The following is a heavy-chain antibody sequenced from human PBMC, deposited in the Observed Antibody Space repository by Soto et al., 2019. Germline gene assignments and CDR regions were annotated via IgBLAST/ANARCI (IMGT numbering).Heavy chain of an antibody. CDR3: ARGGTIAVTTIGDY. CDR1: GFTFSNYW. J-gene: IGHJ4*01. D-gene: IGHD5-12*01. V-gene: IGHV3-48*02. CDR2: ISSSSSTI. Sequence: PGGSLRLSCATSGFTFSNYWMNWVRQSPGKGLDWLSYISSSSSTIYYADSVKGRFTISRDNAKNSLYLQMNSLRDDDTAMYYCARGGTIAVTTIGDYWGQGTLVTVSS.